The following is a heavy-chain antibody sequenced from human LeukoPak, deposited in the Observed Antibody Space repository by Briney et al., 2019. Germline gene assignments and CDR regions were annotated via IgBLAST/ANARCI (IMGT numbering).Heavy chain of an antibody. CDR2: INTNTGNP. D-gene: IGHD2-15*01. CDR3: ARGLACSGGSCYDY. CDR1: GYTFTSYA. V-gene: IGHV7-4-1*02. Sequence: GASVKVSCKASGYTFTSYAMNWVRQAPGQGLEWIGWINTNTGNPTYAQGFTGRFVFSLDTSVSTAYLQISSLKAEDTAVYYCARGLACSGGSCYDYWGQGTLVTVSS. J-gene: IGHJ4*02.